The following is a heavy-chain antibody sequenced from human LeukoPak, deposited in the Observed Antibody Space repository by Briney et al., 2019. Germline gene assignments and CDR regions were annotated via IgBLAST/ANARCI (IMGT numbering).Heavy chain of an antibody. D-gene: IGHD6-19*01. V-gene: IGHV3-9*01. CDR3: AKGIAVAGMYYFDY. J-gene: IGHJ4*02. CDR1: GFTFDDYA. Sequence: GGSLRLSCAASGFTFDDYAMHWVRQAPGKGLEWVSGISWNSGSIGYADSVKGRFTISRDNAKNSLYLQMNSLRAEDTAVYYCAKGIAVAGMYYFDYWGQGTLVTVSS. CDR2: ISWNSGSI.